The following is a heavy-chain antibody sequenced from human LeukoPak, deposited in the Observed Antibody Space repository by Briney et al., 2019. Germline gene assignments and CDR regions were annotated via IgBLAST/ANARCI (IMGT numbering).Heavy chain of an antibody. V-gene: IGHV4-61*02. J-gene: IGHJ4*02. CDR2: IYTSGST. CDR3: ARPNYGSGLSATDY. CDR1: GGSINSGSYY. D-gene: IGHD3-10*01. Sequence: PSQTLSLTCTVSGGSINSGSYYWNWIRQPAGKGLEWIGRIYTSGSTEYNPSLKSRVTISVDTSKNQFSLKLSSVTAADTAVYYCARPNYGSGLSATDYWGQGTLVTVSS.